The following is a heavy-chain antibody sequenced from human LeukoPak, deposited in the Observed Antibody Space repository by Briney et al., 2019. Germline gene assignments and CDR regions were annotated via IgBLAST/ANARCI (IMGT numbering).Heavy chain of an antibody. V-gene: IGHV1-8*03. CDR1: GYTFTSYD. D-gene: IGHD7-27*01. J-gene: IGHJ6*03. CDR2: MNPNSGNT. Sequence: GASVKVSCKASGYTFTSYDINWVRQATGQGLEWMGRMNPNSGNTGYAQKFQGRVTITRNTSISTAYMELSSLRSEDTAVYYCARELSAGAQPYYYYYMDVWGKGTTVTVSS. CDR3: ARELSAGAQPYYYYYMDV.